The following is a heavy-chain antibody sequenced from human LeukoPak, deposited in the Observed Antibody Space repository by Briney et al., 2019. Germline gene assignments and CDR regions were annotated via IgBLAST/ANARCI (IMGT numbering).Heavy chain of an antibody. CDR1: GFTFSTYD. D-gene: IGHD6-13*01. CDR2: ISTSSIDI. Sequence: PGGSLRLSCAASGFTFSTYDMNWVRQAPGKGLEWVSSISTSSIDIYYADSVKGRSTRSRDNAKNSLYLQMISLRAEDTAVYYCARSQPAAGNPENFDYWGQGTLVTVSS. CDR3: ARSQPAAGNPENFDY. V-gene: IGHV3-21*01. J-gene: IGHJ4*02.